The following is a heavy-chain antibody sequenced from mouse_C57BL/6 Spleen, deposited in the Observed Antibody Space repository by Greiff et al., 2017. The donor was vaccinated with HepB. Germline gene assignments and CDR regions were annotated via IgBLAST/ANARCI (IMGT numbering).Heavy chain of an antibody. CDR1: GYTFTSYW. CDR3: ARNLYYYISMDY. J-gene: IGHJ4*01. D-gene: IGHD2-12*01. Sequence: QVQLQQPGAELVRPGSSVKLSCKASGYTFTSYWMDWVKQRPGQGLEWIGNIYPSDSETHYNQKFKDKATLTVDKSSSTAYMQLSSLTSEDSAVYYCARNLYYYISMDYWGQGTSVTVSS. CDR2: IYPSDSET. V-gene: IGHV1-61*01.